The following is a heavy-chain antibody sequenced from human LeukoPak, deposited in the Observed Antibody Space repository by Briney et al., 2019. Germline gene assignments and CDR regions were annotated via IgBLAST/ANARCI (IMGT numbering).Heavy chain of an antibody. CDR1: GYTFSSYD. V-gene: IGHV1-8*01. J-gene: IGHJ4*02. Sequence: ASVKVSCKASGYTFSSYDIYWVRQATGQGLEWLGWMNPDTTNTGYAQKFQGRVTMTSNTPMNTAYMELRNLTSEDTAVYYCARGPPESTSSDYWGQGTLVTVSS. CDR2: MNPDTTNT. D-gene: IGHD2-2*01. CDR3: ARGPPESTSSDY.